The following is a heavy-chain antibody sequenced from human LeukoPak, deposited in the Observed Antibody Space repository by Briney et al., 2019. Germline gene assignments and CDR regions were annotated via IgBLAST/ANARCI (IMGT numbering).Heavy chain of an antibody. J-gene: IGHJ4*02. Sequence: GGSLRLSCAASEFTSSTYAMHWVRQPPGKGLQWVGVISYDGDIKYYADSVKGRFTISRDNSKNTLYVQMNSLRGEDTAVYYCAREGDYVWGSYRYKRDVYFDYWGQGTLVTASS. CDR2: ISYDGDIK. CDR1: EFTSSTYA. D-gene: IGHD3-16*02. V-gene: IGHV3-30-3*01. CDR3: AREGDYVWGSYRYKRDVYFDY.